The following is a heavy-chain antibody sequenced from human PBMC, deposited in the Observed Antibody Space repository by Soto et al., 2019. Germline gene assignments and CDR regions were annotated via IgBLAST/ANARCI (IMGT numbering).Heavy chain of an antibody. CDR2: ISGVGDHT. CDR1: GFTVDTYA. D-gene: IGHD5-12*01. J-gene: IGHJ4*02. V-gene: IGHV3-23*01. Sequence: GGSLRLSCAASGFTVDTYAMAWVRQTPRKGLDWVSSISGVGDHTYYANSVKGRFTISRDSSENTVYLQMNSLRAEDTAVYFCAKGYDRYGSGYEGFDTWGQGTLVTVSS. CDR3: AKGYDRYGSGYEGFDT.